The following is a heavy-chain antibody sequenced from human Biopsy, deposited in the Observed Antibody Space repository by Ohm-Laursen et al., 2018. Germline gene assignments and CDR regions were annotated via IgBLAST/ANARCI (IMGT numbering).Heavy chain of an antibody. CDR2: IYYSGST. V-gene: IGHV4-59*12. J-gene: IGHJ5*02. D-gene: IGHD1-14*01. CDR1: GYSMSTYY. CDR3: ARDRDRRGWFDP. Sequence: GTLSLTCSVSGYSMSTYYWSWIRQPPGKGLEWIGYIYYSGSTNYNPSLRSRVTMSVDTSKNKFSLRVSSVTAADTAVYYCARDRDRRGWFDPWGQGTLVTVSS.